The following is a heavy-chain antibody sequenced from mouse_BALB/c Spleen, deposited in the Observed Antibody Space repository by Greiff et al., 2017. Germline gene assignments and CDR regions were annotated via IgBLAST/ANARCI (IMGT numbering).Heavy chain of an antibody. V-gene: IGHV5-12-2*01. D-gene: IGHD2-4*01. J-gene: IGHJ4*01. CDR2: ISNGGGST. CDR1: GFTFSSYT. CDR3: AGLYDDYGYYAMDY. Sequence: EVQVEESGGGLVQPGGSLKLSCAASGFTFSSYTMSWVRQTPEKRLEWVAYISNGGGSTYYPDTVKGRFTISRDNAKNTLYLHMSSLKSEDTAMYYCAGLYDDYGYYAMDYWGQGTSVTVSS.